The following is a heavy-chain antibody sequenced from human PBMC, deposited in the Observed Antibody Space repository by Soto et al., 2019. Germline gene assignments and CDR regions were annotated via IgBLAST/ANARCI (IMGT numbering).Heavy chain of an antibody. J-gene: IGHJ4*02. Sequence: PGGSLRLSCPASGFTVSSTYMSRVRQAPGKGLEWVSSICSSGESFYADSVTGRFTISRDSSDNAVYLNMNSLKADDRGVYYCGRGGRGMVRTFDHWCQGIWVTVSS. D-gene: IGHD3-10*01. CDR2: ICSSGES. CDR3: GRGGRGMVRTFDH. V-gene: IGHV3-53*01. CDR1: GFTVSSTY.